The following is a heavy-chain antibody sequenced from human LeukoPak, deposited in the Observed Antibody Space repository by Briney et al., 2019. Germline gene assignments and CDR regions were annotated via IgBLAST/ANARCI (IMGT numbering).Heavy chain of an antibody. V-gene: IGHV4-59*08. CDR2: IYYSGGT. J-gene: IGHJ4*02. CDR3: ARGGGQFDY. CDR1: GGSISSYY. D-gene: IGHD3-16*01. Sequence: SETLSLTCTVSGGSISSYYWSWIRQPPGKGLEWIGYIYYSGGTNYNPSLKSRVTISVDTSKNPFSLKLSSVTAADTAVYYCARGGGQFDYWGQGTLVTVSS.